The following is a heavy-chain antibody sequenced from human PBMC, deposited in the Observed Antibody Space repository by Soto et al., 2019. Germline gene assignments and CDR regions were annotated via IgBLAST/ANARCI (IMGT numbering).Heavy chain of an antibody. D-gene: IGHD3-22*01. CDR2: ISYAGRKK. CDR1: GFTFDTYA. J-gene: IGHJ4*02. Sequence: QVQLVASGGGVLQVGRSLSLSCAASGFTFDTYAMRWVRQAPGKGLEWVAVISYAGRKKSYADSVKGRFPISRDTSRSTLSLQMNSLRAEDTAVYYCARSPYDTSGDATYYFDCWGQGTLVTVSS. V-gene: IGHV3-30*03. CDR3: ARSPYDTSGDATYYFDC.